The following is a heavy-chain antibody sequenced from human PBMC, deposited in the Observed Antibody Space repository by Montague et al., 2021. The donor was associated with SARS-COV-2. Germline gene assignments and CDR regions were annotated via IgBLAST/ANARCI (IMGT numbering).Heavy chain of an antibody. V-gene: IGHV4-34*01. D-gene: IGHD3-10*01. Sequence: SETLSLTCAVYGGSFSGYYWSWIRQPPGKGLEWIGEINHSRSTNXNPSLKSRVTISVDTSKNQFSLKLSSVTAADTAVYYCAIPMVRGFSRAFDIWGQGTMVTVSS. J-gene: IGHJ3*02. CDR1: GGSFSGYY. CDR3: AIPMVRGFSRAFDI. CDR2: INHSRST.